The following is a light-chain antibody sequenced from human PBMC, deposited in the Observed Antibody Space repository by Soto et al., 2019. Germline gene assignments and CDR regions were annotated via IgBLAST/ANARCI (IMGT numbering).Light chain of an antibody. CDR1: QTISSC. CDR2: NAS. J-gene: IGKJ3*01. V-gene: IGKV1-5*03. CDR3: QHYNSSSVA. Sequence: DIQMTQSPSSLSGSVGDRVTITCRASQTISSCLAWYQQKPGKAPKLLIYNASTLKSGVPSRFSGSGSGTEFTLTISSLQPDDFATYYCQHYNSSSVAFGQGTKVDLK.